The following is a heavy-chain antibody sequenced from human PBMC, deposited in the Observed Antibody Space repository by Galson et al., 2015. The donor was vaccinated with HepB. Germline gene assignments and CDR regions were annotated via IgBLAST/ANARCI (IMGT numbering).Heavy chain of an antibody. Sequence: SETLSLTCSVSGDSISGYYWSWIRQPAGKGLEWIGRVYSSGNTNYNPSLISRVTMSVDTSKNRFSLELSSVTAADTAVYYCTRGGFGERTARHASDIWGHGIMVTVSS. CDR1: GDSISGYY. J-gene: IGHJ3*02. V-gene: IGHV4-4*07. D-gene: IGHD3-10*01. CDR3: TRGGFGERTARHASDI. CDR2: VYSSGNT.